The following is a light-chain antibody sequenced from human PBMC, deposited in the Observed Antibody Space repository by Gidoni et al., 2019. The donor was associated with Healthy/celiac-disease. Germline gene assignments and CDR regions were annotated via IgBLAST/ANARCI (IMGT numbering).Light chain of an antibody. V-gene: IGKV3-20*01. CDR1: QSVSSSY. J-gene: IGKJ1*01. CDR2: GAA. CDR3: QQYGSSPWT. Sequence: EIVLTPSPGTLSLSPGERATLACRASQSVSSSYLAWYQQKPGQAPRLLIYGAARRPTGIPDRFSGSGSGTDFTLTISRLEPEDFAVYYCQQYGSSPWTFGQGTKVEIK.